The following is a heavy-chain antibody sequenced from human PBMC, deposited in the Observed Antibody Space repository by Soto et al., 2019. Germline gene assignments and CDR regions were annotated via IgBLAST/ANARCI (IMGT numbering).Heavy chain of an antibody. CDR2: IYYSGTT. J-gene: IGHJ4*02. V-gene: IGHV4-59*01. CDR1: GGSISHYY. Sequence: PSETLSLTCTVSGGSISHYYWSWIRQPPGKGLEWIGYIYYSGTTNYNPSLKSRVTISVDTSKNQFSLNLSSVTAADTAVFYCSRSLDSWGQGTRVTVSS. CDR3: SRSLDS.